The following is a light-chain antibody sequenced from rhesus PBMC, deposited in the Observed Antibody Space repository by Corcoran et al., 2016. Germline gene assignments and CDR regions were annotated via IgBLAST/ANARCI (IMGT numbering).Light chain of an antibody. J-gene: IGKJ1*01. CDR1: QSISSW. CDR2: KAS. V-gene: IGKV1-16*01. CDR3: QQDNSAPWT. Sequence: DIQMTQSPPSLSASVGDKVTITCQASQSISSWLAWYQQKPGKAPKALIDKASSLESGVPSRFSGSVSGTDFSLTISSLQPEDRATYYCQQDNSAPWTFGQGTKVEI.